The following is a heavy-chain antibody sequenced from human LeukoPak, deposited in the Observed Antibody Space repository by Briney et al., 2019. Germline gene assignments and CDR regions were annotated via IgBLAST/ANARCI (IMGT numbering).Heavy chain of an antibody. J-gene: IGHJ4*02. CDR3: ARDSSSQPDSCFDY. CDR1: GFTFSDYY. V-gene: IGHV3-11*01. CDR2: ISSSGSTI. Sequence: GGSLRLSCAASGFTFSDYYMSWIRQAPGKGLEWVSYISSSGSTIYYADSVKGRFTISRDNAMNSLYLQMNSLRAEDTAVYYCARDSSSQPDSCFDYWGQGTLVTVSS. D-gene: IGHD6-6*01.